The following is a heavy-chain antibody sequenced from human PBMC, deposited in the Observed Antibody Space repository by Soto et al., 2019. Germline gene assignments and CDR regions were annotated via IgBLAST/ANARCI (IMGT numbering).Heavy chain of an antibody. CDR3: ARITGRHLDY. D-gene: IGHD1-20*01. CDR1: SGSISVTNVF. J-gene: IGHJ4*02. V-gene: IGHV4-39*01. CDR2: IDYSGTA. Sequence: SETLSLTCTVSSGSISVTNVFWGWVRQPPGKGLEWIGSIDYSGTAYFSPSLATRVTFHVDTSRNQFSLTLYSVTAADTAVYYCARITGRHLDYWGQGILVTVSS.